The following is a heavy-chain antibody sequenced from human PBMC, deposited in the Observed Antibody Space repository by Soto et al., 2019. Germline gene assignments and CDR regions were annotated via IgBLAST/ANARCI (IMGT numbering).Heavy chain of an antibody. CDR1: GFTFSSYG. D-gene: IGHD3-3*01. V-gene: IGHV3-30*18. Sequence: PGGSLRLSCAASGFTFSSYGMHWVRQAPGKGLEWVAVISYDGSNKYYADSVKGRFTISRDNSKNTLYLQMNSLRAEDTAVYYCAKGDYDFWSGCRPDFDYWGQGTLVTVSS. CDR2: ISYDGSNK. J-gene: IGHJ4*02. CDR3: AKGDYDFWSGCRPDFDY.